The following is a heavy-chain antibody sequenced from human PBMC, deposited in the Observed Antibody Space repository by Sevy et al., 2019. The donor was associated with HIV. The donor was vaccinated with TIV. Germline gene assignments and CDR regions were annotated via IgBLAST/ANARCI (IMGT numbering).Heavy chain of an antibody. V-gene: IGHV4-59*13. Sequence: SETLSLTCTVSGASISSYYWSWFRQPPGKGLEWIGYIYYTGRTNYNPSFKSRVTMSVDTSKTQFSLKLSSVTAAETAVYYCARAGWSTGQYYFDYWGQGTLVTVSS. CDR2: IYYTGRT. CDR1: GASISSYY. D-gene: IGHD2-8*02. J-gene: IGHJ4*02. CDR3: ARAGWSTGQYYFDY.